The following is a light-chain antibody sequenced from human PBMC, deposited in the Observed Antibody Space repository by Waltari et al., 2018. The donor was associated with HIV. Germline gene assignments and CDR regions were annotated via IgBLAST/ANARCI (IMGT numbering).Light chain of an antibody. Sequence: EIVLTQSPGSPSLSPGERATLSCRASQTVSSSQLAWYQQKPGQAPRRLIYGASTRATGTPDRFSGSGSGTDFTLTITRLEREDFAVYYCQQYGRSPWTFGQGTKVEIK. CDR2: GAS. CDR3: QQYGRSPWT. J-gene: IGKJ1*01. CDR1: QTVSSSQ. V-gene: IGKV3-20*01.